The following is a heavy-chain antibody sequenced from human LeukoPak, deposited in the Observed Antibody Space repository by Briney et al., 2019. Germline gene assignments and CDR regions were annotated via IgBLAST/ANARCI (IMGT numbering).Heavy chain of an antibody. D-gene: IGHD1-7*01. CDR1: GFTFSSFG. J-gene: IGHJ4*02. CDR2: TWYDGSNK. V-gene: IGHV3-33*01. CDR3: ARDANYHFDY. Sequence: PGGSLRLSCAASGFTFSSFGMHWVRQAPGKGLEWVTVTWYDGSNKYYADSVKGRFTISRDNSKNTLYLQMNSLRAQDTAVYYCARDANYHFDYWGQGTLVTVSS.